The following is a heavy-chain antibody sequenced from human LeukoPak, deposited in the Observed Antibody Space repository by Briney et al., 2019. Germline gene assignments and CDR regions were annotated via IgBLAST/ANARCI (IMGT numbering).Heavy chain of an antibody. J-gene: IGHJ3*01. D-gene: IGHD2-2*01. V-gene: IGHV1-18*01. CDR2: ISGYNGKI. CDR3: ARRFCSSVSCYDDDAFDV. Sequence: ASVKVSCKASGHTFVSYGISWVRQAPGQGLEWMGWISGYNGKINYAQKFQGRVTMTTDTSTSTAYLELRSLTSEDTAVYYCARRFCSSVSCYDDDAFDVWGQGTMVTVSS. CDR1: GHTFVSYG.